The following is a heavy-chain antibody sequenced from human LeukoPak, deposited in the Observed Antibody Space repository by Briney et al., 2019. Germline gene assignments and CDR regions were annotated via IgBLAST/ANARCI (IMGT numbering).Heavy chain of an antibody. J-gene: IGHJ4*02. V-gene: IGHV1-69*04. Sequence: GSSVKVSCKASGGTFSSYAISWVRQAPGQGLEWMGRIIPILGIANYAQKFQGRVTITADKSTSTAYMELSSLRSEDTAVYYCAAANEPYYDFWSGYFFDYWGQGTLVTVSS. CDR2: IIPILGIA. CDR3: AAANEPYYDFWSGYFFDY. D-gene: IGHD3-3*01. CDR1: GGTFSSYA.